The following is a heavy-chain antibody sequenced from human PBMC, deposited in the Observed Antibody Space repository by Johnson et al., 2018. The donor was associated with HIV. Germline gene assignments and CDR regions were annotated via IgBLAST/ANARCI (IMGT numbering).Heavy chain of an antibody. CDR2: ISNERGSP. CDR1: GFTFSSYV. J-gene: IGHJ3*02. V-gene: IGHV3-33*08. D-gene: IGHD6-13*01. Sequence: QVQLVESGGGLIQPGGSLRLSCAASGFTFSSYVMHWVRQAPGNGLEWVTVISNERGSPGYAESVKGRFTISRDNARNSLFLQMNSLRAEDTALYYCARDESGSSWAFDIWGQGTMVTVSS. CDR3: ARDESGSSWAFDI.